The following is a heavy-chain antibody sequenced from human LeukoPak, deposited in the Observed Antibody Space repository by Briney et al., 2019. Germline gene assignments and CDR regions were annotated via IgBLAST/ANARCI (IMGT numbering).Heavy chain of an antibody. CDR2: IKQDGSEK. D-gene: IGHD4-17*01. CDR1: GFTFSSYW. V-gene: IGHV3-7*01. J-gene: IGHJ4*02. Sequence: GGSLRLSCAASGFTFSSYWMSWVRQAPGKGLEWVANIKQDGSEKYYVDSVKGRFTISRDNSKNTLYLQMNSLRAEDTAVYYCAREPNLYGDPPYYFDYWGQGTLVTVSS. CDR3: AREPNLYGDPPYYFDY.